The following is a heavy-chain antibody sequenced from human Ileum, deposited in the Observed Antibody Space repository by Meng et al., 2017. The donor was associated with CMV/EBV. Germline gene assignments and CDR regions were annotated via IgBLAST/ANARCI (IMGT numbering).Heavy chain of an antibody. J-gene: IGHJ4*02. V-gene: IGHV3-74*01. CDR2: IYSDVSST. Sequence: GESLKISCAASGFTFSSYWMHWVRQAPGKGLVWVSRIYSDVSSTNYADSVKGRFTMSRDNARNTLYLQMNSLRAEDTAVYYCGRGGSTYFDYWGQGTLVTVSS. CDR3: GRGGSTYFDY. CDR1: GFTFSSYW. D-gene: IGHD6-13*01.